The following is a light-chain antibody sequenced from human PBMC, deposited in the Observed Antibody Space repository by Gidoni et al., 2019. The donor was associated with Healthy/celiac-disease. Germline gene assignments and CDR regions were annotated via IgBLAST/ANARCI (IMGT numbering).Light chain of an antibody. V-gene: IGLV1-40*01. J-gene: IGLJ1*01. CDR1: SSNIGAGYD. Sequence: QSVLTQPPSVSGAPGQRVTISCTGSSSNIGAGYDVHWYQQLPGTAPKLLIYGNSNRPSGVPYRFSGSKSGTSASLSIPGLQAEDEADYYCQSYDSSLRNVFGTGTKVTVL. CDR2: GNS. CDR3: QSYDSSLRNV.